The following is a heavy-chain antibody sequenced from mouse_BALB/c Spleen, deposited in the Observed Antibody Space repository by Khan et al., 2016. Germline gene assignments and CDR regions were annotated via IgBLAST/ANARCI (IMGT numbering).Heavy chain of an antibody. Sequence: QLVESGPDLVKPSQSLSLTCTVTGYSITSGYSWHWIRQFPGNKLEWMGYIHYSGSTNYNPYLKSRISITRDTSKNQFFLQLNYWTTESTATYCCSRWNGYYAMDYWGPGTSVAVSS. CDR1: GYSITSGYS. V-gene: IGHV3-1*02. CDR2: IHYSGST. J-gene: IGHJ4*01. CDR3: SRWNGYYAMDY.